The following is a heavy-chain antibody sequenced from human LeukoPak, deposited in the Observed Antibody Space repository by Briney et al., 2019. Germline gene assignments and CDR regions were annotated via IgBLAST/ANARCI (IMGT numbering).Heavy chain of an antibody. J-gene: IGHJ6*02. CDR1: GFTFSSYG. CDR2: ISYDGSNK. V-gene: IGHV3-30*18. Sequence: GGSLRLSCAASGFTFSSYGMHWVRQAPGKGLEWVAVISYDGSNKYYADSVKGRFTISRDNSKNTLYLQMNSLRAEDTAVYYCAKDLGYYGSGVNYYYYYGMDVWGQGTTVTVSS. D-gene: IGHD3-10*01. CDR3: AKDLGYYGSGVNYYYYYGMDV.